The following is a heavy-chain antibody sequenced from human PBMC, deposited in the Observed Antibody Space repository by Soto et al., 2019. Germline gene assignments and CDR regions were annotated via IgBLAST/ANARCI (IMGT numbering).Heavy chain of an antibody. D-gene: IGHD3-22*01. V-gene: IGHV4-31*03. CDR3: VRAKGYYYDSSGPREAFAY. CDR2: IYYSGST. CDR1: GGSISSGGYY. Sequence: QVQLQESGPGLVKPSQTLSLTCTVSGGSISSGGYYWSWIRQHPGKGLEWIGYIYYSGSTYYNPSLKSRVTISVDTSKNQFSLKLSSVTAADTAVYYCVRAKGYYYDSSGPREAFAYCGQGTLVTVSS. J-gene: IGHJ4*02.